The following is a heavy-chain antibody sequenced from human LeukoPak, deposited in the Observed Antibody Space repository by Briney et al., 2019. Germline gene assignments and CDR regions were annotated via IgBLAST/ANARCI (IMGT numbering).Heavy chain of an antibody. J-gene: IGHJ5*02. CDR2: IHHSGSR. CDR3: ARDIGRFDP. Sequence: SETLSLTCAVYGGSFSGYYWSWIRQPPGKGLEWIREIHHSGSRNYNPSLKSRVTISVDTSKNQFSLKLSSVTAADTAVYYCARDIGRFDPWGQGTLVTVSS. CDR1: GGSFSGYY. V-gene: IGHV4-34*01.